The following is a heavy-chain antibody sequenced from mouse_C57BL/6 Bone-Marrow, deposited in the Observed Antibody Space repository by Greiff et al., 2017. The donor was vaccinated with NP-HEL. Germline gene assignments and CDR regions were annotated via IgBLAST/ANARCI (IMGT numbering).Heavy chain of an antibody. J-gene: IGHJ3*01. CDR1: GYTFTSYW. CDR3: ASWRSYNRGFAY. Sequence: QVQLKQPGAELVKPGASVKLSCKASGYTFTSYWMHWVKQRPGRGLEWIGRIDPNSGGTKYNEKFKSKATLTVDKPSSTAYMQLSSLTSEDSAVYYCASWRSYNRGFAYWGQGTLVTVSA. CDR2: IDPNSGGT. D-gene: IGHD2-12*01. V-gene: IGHV1-72*01.